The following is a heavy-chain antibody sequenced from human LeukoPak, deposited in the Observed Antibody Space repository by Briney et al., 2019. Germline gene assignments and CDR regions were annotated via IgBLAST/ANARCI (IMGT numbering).Heavy chain of an antibody. Sequence: PSETLSLTCAVYGGSFSGYYWSWIRQPPGKGLEWIGEINHSESTNYNPSLKSRVTISVDTSKNQFSLKLSSVTAADTAVYCCARGGCSSTSCPYSDWFDPWGQGTLVTVSP. V-gene: IGHV4-34*01. CDR1: GGSFSGYY. CDR3: ARGGCSSTSCPYSDWFDP. J-gene: IGHJ5*02. D-gene: IGHD2-2*01. CDR2: INHSEST.